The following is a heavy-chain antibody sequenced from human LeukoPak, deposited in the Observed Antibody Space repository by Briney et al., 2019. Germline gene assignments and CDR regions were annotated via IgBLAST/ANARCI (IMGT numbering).Heavy chain of an antibody. CDR3: ARGAHYAWNS. CDR1: GDSISNINW. CDR2: IHDGGST. D-gene: IGHD3-16*01. Sequence: PSETLSLTCAVSGDSISNINWWWSWVRQPPGKGLEWIGEIHDGGSTIYHPSLKSRVTISVDKSKNQFSLTLTSVTAADTAVYFCARGAHYAWNSWGQGTLVTVSS. J-gene: IGHJ4*02. V-gene: IGHV4-4*02.